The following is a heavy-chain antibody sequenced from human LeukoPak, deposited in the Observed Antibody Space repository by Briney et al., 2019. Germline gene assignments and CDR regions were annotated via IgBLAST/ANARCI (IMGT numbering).Heavy chain of an antibody. V-gene: IGHV4-39*07. D-gene: IGHD3-9*01. CDR2: IDDSGNT. Sequence: SETLSLTCTVSGGSISRSGYFWGWIRQPPGKELEWIGIIDDSGNTHYSSSLKSRVTISVDTSKNQFSLKLSSVTAADTAVYYCARVKNYDILTGWGRVGRPGDYYYYYMDVWGKGTTVTVSS. CDR1: GGSISRSGYF. J-gene: IGHJ6*03. CDR3: ARVKNYDILTGWGRVGRPGDYYYYYMDV.